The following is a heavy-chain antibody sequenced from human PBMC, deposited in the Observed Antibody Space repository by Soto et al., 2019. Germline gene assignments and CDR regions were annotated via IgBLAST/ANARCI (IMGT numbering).Heavy chain of an antibody. CDR2: ISHDGINK. Sequence: QVRLMESGGGVVQPGRSLRLSCTASGFSFSSYAMYWFRQPPGKGLEWVAVISHDGINKHYADSVKGRVTVSRDNSNHSLDLQLNSLRGEDTAMYYCARDMYSSDYFVKWFEPWGQGTLVTVSS. D-gene: IGHD6-19*01. V-gene: IGHV3-30-3*01. J-gene: IGHJ5*02. CDR1: GFSFSSYA. CDR3: ARDMYSSDYFVKWFEP.